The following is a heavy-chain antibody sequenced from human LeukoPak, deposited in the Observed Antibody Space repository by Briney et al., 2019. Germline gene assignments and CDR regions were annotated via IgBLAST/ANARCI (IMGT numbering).Heavy chain of an antibody. CDR2: ISGSGGST. D-gene: IGHD1-26*01. V-gene: IGHV3-23*01. Sequence: GGSLRLSCAASGFTFSSYATSWVRQAPGKGLEWVSAISGSGGSTYYADSVKGRSTISRDNSKNTLYLQMNSLRAEDTAVYYCAKIRGSGSYHFDYWGQGTLVTVSS. CDR3: AKIRGSGSYHFDY. CDR1: GFTFSSYA. J-gene: IGHJ4*02.